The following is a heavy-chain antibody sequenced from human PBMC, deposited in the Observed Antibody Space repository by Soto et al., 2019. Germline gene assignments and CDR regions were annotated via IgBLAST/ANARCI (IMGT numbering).Heavy chain of an antibody. Sequence: QVQLQESGPGLVKPSQTLSLTCTVSGGSISSGGYYWSWIRQHPGKGLEWIGYIYYSGSTYYNPSLKSRVTISVDTSKNQFSLKLSSVTAADKAVYYCARRDSGYADYMDVWGKGTTVTVSS. J-gene: IGHJ6*03. CDR3: ARRDSGYADYMDV. V-gene: IGHV4-31*03. CDR1: GGSISSGGYY. CDR2: IYYSGST. D-gene: IGHD5-12*01.